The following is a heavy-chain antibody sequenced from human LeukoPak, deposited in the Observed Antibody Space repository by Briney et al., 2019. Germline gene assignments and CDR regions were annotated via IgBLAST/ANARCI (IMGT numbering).Heavy chain of an antibody. CDR1: GFTFTTYW. CDR3: ARPLLYYYGSETYFWFDL. J-gene: IGHJ5*02. D-gene: IGHD3-10*01. V-gene: IGHV3-7*01. Sequence: GGSLRLSCAASGFTFTTYWMGWVRQAPGKGLEWVASIKQDGNEKYYVDSVKGRFTISRDSAENTLYLQMKSLKAEDTAFYYCARPLLYYYGSETYFWFDLWGQGTLVTVSS. CDR2: IKQDGNEK.